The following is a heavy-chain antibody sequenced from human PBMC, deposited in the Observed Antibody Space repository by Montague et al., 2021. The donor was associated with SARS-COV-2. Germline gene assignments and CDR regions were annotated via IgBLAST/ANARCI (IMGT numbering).Heavy chain of an antibody. V-gene: IGHV4-59*02. CDR3: ARETITADAFDI. Sequence: SETLSLTCTVSGASVSSSDWGWSRQSPGKGMEWIGYFYSVGSTDYNPSLKSRVTISRDTSKNQFSLKVRSVTAADTAIYDCARETITADAFDIWGQGTMVPVPS. CDR1: GASVSSSD. J-gene: IGHJ3*02. CDR2: FYSVGST. D-gene: IGHD5-18*01.